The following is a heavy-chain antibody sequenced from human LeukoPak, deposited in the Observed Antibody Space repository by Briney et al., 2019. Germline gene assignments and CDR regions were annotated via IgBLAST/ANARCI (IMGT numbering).Heavy chain of an antibody. CDR2: IIPIFGTA. Sequence: SVKVSCKASGGTFSSYAISWVRQAPGQGLEWMGGIIPIFGTANYAQKFQGRVTITADESTSTAYMELSSLRSEDTAVYYCASSPHYVWGSYRYSWFDPWGQGTLVTVSS. CDR1: GGTFSSYA. V-gene: IGHV1-69*13. J-gene: IGHJ5*02. D-gene: IGHD3-16*02. CDR3: ASSPHYVWGSYRYSWFDP.